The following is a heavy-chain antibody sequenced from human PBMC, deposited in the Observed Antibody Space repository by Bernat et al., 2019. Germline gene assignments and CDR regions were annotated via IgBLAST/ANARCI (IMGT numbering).Heavy chain of an antibody. CDR1: GFTFSSYT. V-gene: IGHV3-48*02. J-gene: IGHJ4*02. Sequence: EVQLVESGGGLVQPGGSLRLSCTASGFTFSSYTMTWVRQAPGKGLEWVSYISSSSSIYYADSVKGRFTISRDNAKSSLYLQMNSLRDEDTAVYYCARDDNYYGSGSFDYWGQGTLVTVSS. D-gene: IGHD3-10*01. CDR2: ISSSSSI. CDR3: ARDDNYYGSGSFDY.